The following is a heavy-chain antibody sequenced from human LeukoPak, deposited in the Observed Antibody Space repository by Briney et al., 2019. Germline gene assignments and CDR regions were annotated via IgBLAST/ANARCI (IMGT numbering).Heavy chain of an antibody. CDR2: INPNTGST. Sequence: ASVNVSCKASGYIFTSYYMHWVRQAPGQGLEWMGWINPNTGSTNFAQKFQGRIAMMRATSITTFYMELNSLRSDDTAVYYCARSVSISPMFDYWGQGTLIPVSS. V-gene: IGHV1-2*02. CDR3: ARSVSISPMFDY. J-gene: IGHJ4*02. CDR1: GYIFTSYY. D-gene: IGHD2-21*01.